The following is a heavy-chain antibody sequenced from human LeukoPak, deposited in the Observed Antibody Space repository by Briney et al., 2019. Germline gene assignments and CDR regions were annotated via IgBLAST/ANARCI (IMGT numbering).Heavy chain of an antibody. J-gene: IGHJ1*01. CDR2: ITNSGTTI. Sequence: GGSLRLSCAASGFTFTDYYMSWIRQAPGKGLEWISYITNSGTTIYYADSVKGRFTISRDNAKNSLYLQMNSLRAEDTAVYYCARDGHYDILTGYFQDWGQGTLVTVSS. D-gene: IGHD3-9*01. CDR3: ARDGHYDILTGYFQD. V-gene: IGHV3-11*01. CDR1: GFTFTDYY.